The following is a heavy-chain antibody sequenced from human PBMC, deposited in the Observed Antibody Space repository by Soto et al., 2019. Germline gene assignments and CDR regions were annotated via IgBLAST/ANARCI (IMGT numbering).Heavy chain of an antibody. CDR1: GASFSPNY. Sequence: SETLSLTCTVSGASFSPNYWTWIRQSPGKGLEWVGYIYYGGSTSYNPSLKSRVTISLETSRSQFSLRLSSVTAADTAVYYCARLGKYYQSLDTWGPGTLVTVSS. D-gene: IGHD2-2*01. CDR2: IYYGGST. CDR3: ARLGKYYQSLDT. J-gene: IGHJ5*02. V-gene: IGHV4-59*08.